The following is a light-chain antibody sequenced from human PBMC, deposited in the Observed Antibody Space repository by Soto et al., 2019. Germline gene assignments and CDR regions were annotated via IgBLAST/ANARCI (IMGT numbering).Light chain of an antibody. J-gene: IGKJ2*01. CDR2: GAS. Sequence: EIVLTQSPGNLSLSPGEKATLSCRASLSVSSSYLAWYQQKPGQAPRLLIYGASSRATGIPDRFSGSGSGTDFTLTISRLEPEDSAVYYCQQYGSSRTFGQGTKVDIK. V-gene: IGKV3-20*01. CDR1: LSVSSSY. CDR3: QQYGSSRT.